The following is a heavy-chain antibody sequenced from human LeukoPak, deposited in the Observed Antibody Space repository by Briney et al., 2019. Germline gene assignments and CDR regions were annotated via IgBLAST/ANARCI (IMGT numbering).Heavy chain of an antibody. CDR1: GYTFTTYA. CDR3: ARGRGAAAGTGYYYYYMDV. Sequence: ASVKVSCKASGYTFTTYAMNWVRQAPGQGLEWMGWINTNTGNPTYAQGFTGRFVFSLDTSVSTAYLQISSLKAEDTAVYYCARGRGAAAGTGYYYYYMDVWGKGTTVTVSS. V-gene: IGHV7-4-1*02. D-gene: IGHD6-13*01. J-gene: IGHJ6*03. CDR2: INTNTGNP.